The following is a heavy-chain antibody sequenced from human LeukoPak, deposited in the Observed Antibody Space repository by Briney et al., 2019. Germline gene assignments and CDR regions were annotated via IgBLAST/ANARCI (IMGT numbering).Heavy chain of an antibody. Sequence: GASLKICCMDSGYSFTSYWSGWVRQMPGKGVEWMGIIYPGDSDTSYSPSFQGQVTISADKSISTAYLQWSSLKASDIAMYYCARRYFDWLSNQYYFDYWGQGTLVTVSS. CDR2: IYPGDSDT. J-gene: IGHJ4*02. CDR1: GYSFTSYW. CDR3: ARRYFDWLSNQYYFDY. V-gene: IGHV5-51*01. D-gene: IGHD3-9*01.